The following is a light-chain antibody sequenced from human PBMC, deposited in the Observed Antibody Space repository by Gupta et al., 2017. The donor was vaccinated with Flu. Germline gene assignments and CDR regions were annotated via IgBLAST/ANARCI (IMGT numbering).Light chain of an antibody. CDR1: HSVSSSY. J-gene: IGKJ4*01. V-gene: IGKV3-20*01. CDR3: QQYGSSPLT. Sequence: EIVLTQSPGTLSLSPGERATISCSSSHSVSSSYLAWYQQKSGQAHRLLIYGASSRATGIPDRFSGSGSGTDFTLTISRLEPEDFAVYYCQQYGSSPLTFGGGTKVEIK. CDR2: GAS.